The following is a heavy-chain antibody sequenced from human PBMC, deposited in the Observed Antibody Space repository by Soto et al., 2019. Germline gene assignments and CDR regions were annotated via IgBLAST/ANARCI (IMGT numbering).Heavy chain of an antibody. CDR1: GYTFTSYG. D-gene: IGHD3-3*01. J-gene: IGHJ4*02. CDR2: ISAYNGNT. CDR3: ARLPPSGRFLEWFGFFDY. Sequence: ASVKVSCKASGYTFTSYGISWVRQAPGQGLEWMGWISAYNGNTNYAQKLQGRVTMTTDTSTSTAYMELRSLRSDDTAVYYCARLPPSGRFLEWFGFFDYWGQGTLVTVSS. V-gene: IGHV1-18*01.